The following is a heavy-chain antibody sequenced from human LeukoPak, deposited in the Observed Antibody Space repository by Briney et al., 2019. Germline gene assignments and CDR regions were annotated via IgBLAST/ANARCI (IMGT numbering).Heavy chain of an antibody. Sequence: GASVKVSCKASGYTFTGYDMHWVRQAPGQGLEWMGRINPNSGGTNYAHKFQGRVTMTRDTSISTAYMELSRLRSDDTAVYYCARAIHRDYDGSGSYSHWGQGTLVTVSS. J-gene: IGHJ4*02. V-gene: IGHV1-2*06. CDR3: ARAIHRDYDGSGSYSH. CDR2: INPNSGGT. D-gene: IGHD3-10*01. CDR1: GYTFTGYD.